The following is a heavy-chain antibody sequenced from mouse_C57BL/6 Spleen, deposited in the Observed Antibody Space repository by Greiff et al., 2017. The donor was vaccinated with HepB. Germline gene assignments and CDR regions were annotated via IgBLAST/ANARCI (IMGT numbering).Heavy chain of an antibody. CDR1: GFTFSDYY. CDR2: INYDGSST. CDR3: ARVSYSHAMDY. J-gene: IGHJ4*01. V-gene: IGHV5-16*01. D-gene: IGHD6-5*01. Sequence: EVNLVESEGGLVQPGRSMKLSCTASGFTFSDYYMAWVRQVPEKGLEWVANINYDGSSTYYLDSLKSRFIISRDNAKNILYLQMSSLKSEDTATYYCARVSYSHAMDYWGQGTSVTVSS.